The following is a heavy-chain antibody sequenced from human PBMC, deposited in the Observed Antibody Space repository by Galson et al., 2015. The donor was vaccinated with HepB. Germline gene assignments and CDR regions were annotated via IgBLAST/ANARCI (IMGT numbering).Heavy chain of an antibody. CDR2: ISPYTGNT. Sequence: SVKVSCKASGYRFTSYGISWVRQAPGQGLEWMGWISPYTGNTDFAQKFHGRLTMTTDTSTFTADMDLRNLRSDDTAIYYCTRAGRQQVVGVIYYIGLDVWGQGTTVTVSS. V-gene: IGHV1-18*04. D-gene: IGHD6-13*01. CDR1: GYRFTSYG. J-gene: IGHJ6*02. CDR3: TRAGRQQVVGVIYYIGLDV.